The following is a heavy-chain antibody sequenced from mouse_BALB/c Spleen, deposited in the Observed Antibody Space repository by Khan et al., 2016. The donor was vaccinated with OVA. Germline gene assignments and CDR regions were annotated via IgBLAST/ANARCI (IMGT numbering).Heavy chain of an antibody. D-gene: IGHD1-1*01. CDR3: ARGGYYANSLFDY. V-gene: IGHV1-84*02. Sequence: QVQLKQSGPELVKPGTSVKISCRTSGYTFTDYYINWVKQKPGQGLEWIGWIYPGSGNTKYNEQFKDMATLTIDTSSSAAYMNLSSLTSEDTAVYYCARGGYYANSLFDYWGQGTTLTVSS. J-gene: IGHJ2*01. CDR1: GYTFTDYY. CDR2: IYPGSGNT.